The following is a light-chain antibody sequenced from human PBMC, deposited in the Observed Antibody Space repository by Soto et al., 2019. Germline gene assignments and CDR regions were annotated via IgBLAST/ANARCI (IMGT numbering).Light chain of an antibody. CDR2: NDH. J-gene: IGLJ3*02. CDR1: TSNIGTNT. Sequence: QSVLTQPPSASGTPGQRVTISCSGSTSNIGTNTVSWYQQVPGTAPKLLIYNDHLRPTGVPDRFSGSKSGTSASLDISGLQSEDEAVYYCASWHVSRTDPAFGGGTKLTVL. V-gene: IGLV1-44*01. CDR3: ASWHVSRTDPA.